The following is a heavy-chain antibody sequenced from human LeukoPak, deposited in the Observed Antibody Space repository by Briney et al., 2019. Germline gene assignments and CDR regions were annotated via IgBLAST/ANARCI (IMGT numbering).Heavy chain of an antibody. Sequence: KASETLSLTCSVCGGSITSSGYYWGWIRQTPGKGLEWIGSIYYSGNIFRNPSLKSRVTVSRDTSKNQLSLKLSAVTASDTAVYYCARLEVGGTLDYWGQGTLVTVSS. CDR2: IYYSGNI. V-gene: IGHV4-39*01. CDR3: ARLEVGGTLDY. J-gene: IGHJ4*02. CDR1: GGSITSSGYY. D-gene: IGHD1-26*01.